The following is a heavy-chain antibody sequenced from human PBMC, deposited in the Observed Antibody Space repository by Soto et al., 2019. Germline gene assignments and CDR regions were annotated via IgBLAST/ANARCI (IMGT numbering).Heavy chain of an antibody. CDR2: ISSSSSYI. CDR1: GFTFSSYS. D-gene: IGHD5-12*01. Sequence: GSLRLSCAASGFTFSSYSMNWVRQAPGKGLEWVSSISSSSSYIYYADSMKGRFTISRDNAKNSLYLQMNSLRAEDTAVYYCARETGAPPLRSRLPDYWGQGTLVTVSS. V-gene: IGHV3-21*01. J-gene: IGHJ4*02. CDR3: ARETGAPPLRSRLPDY.